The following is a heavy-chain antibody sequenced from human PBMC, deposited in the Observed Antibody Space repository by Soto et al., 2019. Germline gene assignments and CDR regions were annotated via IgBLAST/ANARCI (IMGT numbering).Heavy chain of an antibody. CDR3: ARLYSGYGYGYYMEV. J-gene: IGHJ6*03. Sequence: SETLSLTCTVSGGSISSYYWSWIRQPPGKGLEWIGYIYYSGSTNYNPSLKSRVTISVDTSKNQFSLKLSSVTAADTAVYYCARLYSGYGYGYYMEVWGKGTTVTVSS. D-gene: IGHD5-12*01. CDR1: GGSISSYY. V-gene: IGHV4-59*08. CDR2: IYYSGST.